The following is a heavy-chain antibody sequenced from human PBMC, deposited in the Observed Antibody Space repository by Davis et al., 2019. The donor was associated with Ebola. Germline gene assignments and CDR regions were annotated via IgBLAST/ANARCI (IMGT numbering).Heavy chain of an antibody. D-gene: IGHD1-26*01. CDR1: GFTFYRYE. CDR2: ISGSATST. Sequence: GGSLRLSCAASGFTFYRYEMNWVRQAPGKGLEWVSYISGSATSTFYADSVKGRFTISRDNAKSSLYLQMNSLRAEDTAVYYCVRDWDGSGSFDYWGQGTLVTVSS. V-gene: IGHV3-48*03. CDR3: VRDWDGSGSFDY. J-gene: IGHJ4*02.